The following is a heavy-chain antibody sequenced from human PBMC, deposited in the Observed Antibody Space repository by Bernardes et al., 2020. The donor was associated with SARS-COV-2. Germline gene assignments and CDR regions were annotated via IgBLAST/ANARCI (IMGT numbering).Heavy chain of an antibody. CDR3: ARAEWLQGNFDY. J-gene: IGHJ4*02. Sequence: GGSLRLSCAASGFTVSSNYMSWVRQAPGKGLEWVSVIYSGGSTYYADSVKGRFTISRDNSKNTLYLQMNSLRAEDTAVYYCARAEWLQGNFDYWGQGTLVTVSS. D-gene: IGHD6-19*01. CDR2: IYSGGST. CDR1: GFTVSSNY. V-gene: IGHV3-53*01.